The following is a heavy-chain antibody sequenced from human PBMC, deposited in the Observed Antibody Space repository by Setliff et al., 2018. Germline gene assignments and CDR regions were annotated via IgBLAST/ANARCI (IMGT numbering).Heavy chain of an antibody. J-gene: IGHJ4*02. CDR1: GYTFTSYA. CDR2: INAGNGNT. CDR3: ARDYDILTGLDY. V-gene: IGHV1-3*01. D-gene: IGHD3-9*01. Sequence: ASVKVSCKASGYTFTSYAMHWVRQAPGQRLEWMGWINAGNGNTKYSQKFQGRVTITRDTSASTAYMELSSLRSEDTAVYYCARDYDILTGLDYWGQGTLVTVSS.